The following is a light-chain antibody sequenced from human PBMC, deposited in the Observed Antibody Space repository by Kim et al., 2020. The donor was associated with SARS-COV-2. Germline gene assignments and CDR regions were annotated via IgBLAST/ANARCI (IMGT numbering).Light chain of an antibody. V-gene: IGKV3-20*01. CDR1: QSVCRHC. Sequence: CPGERATLSCRTSQSVCRHCLAWYQQKPGQAPRLLIYSVSNRATGIPDRFSGSGSGTDFTLTISRLEPEDFAVYYCQQYGIAPPYTFGQGTKLEI. CDR3: QQYGIAPPYT. CDR2: SVS. J-gene: IGKJ2*01.